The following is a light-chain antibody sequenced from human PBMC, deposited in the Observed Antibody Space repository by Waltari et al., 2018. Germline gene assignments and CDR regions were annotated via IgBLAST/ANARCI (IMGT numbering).Light chain of an antibody. CDR2: GAS. CDR1: ESVPSGY. Sequence: EIVLTQSPGTLSLSPGDRATLSCRASESVPSGYLAWYQQKPGQAPRRLIFGASSGATGVPDRFSGSESGTDFTLTISRLEPEDFAVYYCQQYGSLPWTFGQGTKVDLK. V-gene: IGKV3-20*01. CDR3: QQYGSLPWT. J-gene: IGKJ1*01.